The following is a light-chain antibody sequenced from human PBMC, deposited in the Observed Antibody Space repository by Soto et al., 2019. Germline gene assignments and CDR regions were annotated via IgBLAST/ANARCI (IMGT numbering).Light chain of an antibody. J-gene: IGKJ4*01. CDR3: EQRSVGVT. CDR1: QSVSNY. V-gene: IGKV3-11*01. CDR2: DAS. Sequence: EIVMTQSPATLSLSPGARVTLSCRASQSVSNYVAWYQQKPGQAPRLLIYDASNRATGIPARFSGSGSGTDFSLTISSLEPEDFAVYYCEQRSVGVTFGGGTKVEIK.